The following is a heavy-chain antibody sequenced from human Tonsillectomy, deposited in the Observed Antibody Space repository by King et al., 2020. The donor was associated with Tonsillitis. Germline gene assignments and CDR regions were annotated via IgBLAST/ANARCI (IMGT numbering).Heavy chain of an antibody. J-gene: IGHJ4*02. V-gene: IGHV3-33*08. CDR1: GFTFSSYG. CDR2: IWYDGSNK. Sequence: VQLVESGGGVVQPGRSLRLSCAASGFTFSSYGMHWVRQAPGKGLEWVAVIWYDGSNKYYADSVKGRFTISRDNSKNTLYLQMNSLRAEDTAVYYCARDSNLAWGGYSGSYFDYWGEGTLVTVSS. D-gene: IGHD1-26*01. CDR3: ARDSNLAWGGYSGSYFDY.